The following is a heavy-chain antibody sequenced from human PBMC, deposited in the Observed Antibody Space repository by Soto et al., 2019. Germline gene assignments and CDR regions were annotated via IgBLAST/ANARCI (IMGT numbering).Heavy chain of an antibody. CDR1: GFTFSSYA. J-gene: IGHJ6*02. CDR2: IWYDGSNK. Sequence: GGSLRLSCAASGFTFSSYAMSWVRQAPGKGLEWVAVIWYDGSNKYYADSVKGRFTISRDNSKNTLYLQMNSLRAEDTAVYYCARDLVRYFDWSIYYYYYGMDVWGQGTTVTVSS. V-gene: IGHV3-33*08. CDR3: ARDLVRYFDWSIYYYYYGMDV. D-gene: IGHD3-9*01.